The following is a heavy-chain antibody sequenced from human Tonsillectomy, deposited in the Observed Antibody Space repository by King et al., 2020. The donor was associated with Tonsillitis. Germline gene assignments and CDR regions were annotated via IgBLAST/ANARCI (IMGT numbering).Heavy chain of an antibody. CDR1: GGSISSGGYY. V-gene: IGHV4-31*01. J-gene: IGHJ6*03. Sequence: QLQESGPGLVKPSQTLSLTCTVSGGSISSGGYYWSWIRQLPGKGLEWIGYIYYSGSTYYNPSLNSLVRLSVETSKNPFSLKLSSVTAADTAVYYCARGKPSGIMITFGGHYMDVWGKGTTVTVSS. CDR2: IYYSGST. D-gene: IGHD3-16*01. CDR3: ARGKPSGIMITFGGHYMDV.